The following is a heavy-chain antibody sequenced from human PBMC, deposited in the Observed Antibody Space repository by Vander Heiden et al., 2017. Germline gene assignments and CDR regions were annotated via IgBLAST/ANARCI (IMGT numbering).Heavy chain of an antibody. CDR3: AKVWTTEIDY. CDR1: GFTSSSYA. D-gene: IGHD4-17*01. J-gene: IGHJ4*02. CDR2: ISGGGRST. Sequence: EVQLLESGGGLIQPGGSVRLACAASGFTSSSYAMSWARQAPGKGLEWVSAISGGGRSTYYADSVKGRFTISSDNSKNTLYLQMNSLRPEDTAVYYCAKVWTTEIDYWGQGTLVTVSS. V-gene: IGHV3-23*01.